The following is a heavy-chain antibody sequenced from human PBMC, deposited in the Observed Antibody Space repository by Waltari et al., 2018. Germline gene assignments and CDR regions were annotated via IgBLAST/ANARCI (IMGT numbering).Heavy chain of an antibody. D-gene: IGHD3-10*01. J-gene: IGHJ4*02. V-gene: IGHV3-66*01. Sequence: EVQLVESGGGLVKPGGSLRLSCGASGFTVSSNFMSWVGQAPGKGLEWVSVIYIRGSGYYAGSVKGRFTISRDSSKNTVYLQSNSLRAEDTAVYYWSRDTSGTKGAFDYWGQGTLVTVSS. CDR2: IYIRGSG. CDR1: GFTVSSNF. CDR3: SRDTSGTKGAFDY.